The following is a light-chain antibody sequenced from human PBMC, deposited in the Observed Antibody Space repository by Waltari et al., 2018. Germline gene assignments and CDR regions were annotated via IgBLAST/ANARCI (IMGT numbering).Light chain of an antibody. V-gene: IGLV10-54*04. Sequence: QAGLTQPPSVSKGLGQTATLTCTGNGYNVGHLGVAWLQQHQGHPPKLLSYRNSNRPSGISGRFSASRSGNTDSLTITGLQPDDEADYYCSAWDSSLSAWVFGGGTKLTVL. CDR2: RNS. J-gene: IGLJ3*02. CDR1: GYNVGHLG. CDR3: SAWDSSLSAWV.